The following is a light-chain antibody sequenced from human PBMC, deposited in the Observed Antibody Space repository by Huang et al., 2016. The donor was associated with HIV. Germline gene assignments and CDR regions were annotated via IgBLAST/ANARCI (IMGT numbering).Light chain of an antibody. CDR3: QQYDTWPPLT. CDR2: GAS. Sequence: ILLTQFPATLSVSPGQRVTLSCRASQSVGGKLAWYQQRPGQAPRRLIYGASTRVPTIPDRFIGSGSGTEFTLPISSLQSEDFAVYYCQQYDTWPPLTFGGGTKV. CDR1: QSVGGK. J-gene: IGKJ4*01. V-gene: IGKV3-15*01.